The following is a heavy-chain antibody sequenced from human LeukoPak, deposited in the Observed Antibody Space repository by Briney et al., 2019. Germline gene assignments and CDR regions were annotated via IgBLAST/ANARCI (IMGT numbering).Heavy chain of an antibody. Sequence: ASVKVSCKASGGTFSSYAISWVRQAPGQGLEWMGGIIPIFGTANYAQKFQGRVTMTEDTSTDTAYMELSSLRSEDTAVYYCATDGDVLRFLEWSAWGQGTLVTVSS. V-gene: IGHV1-69*06. D-gene: IGHD3-3*01. CDR2: IIPIFGTA. CDR1: GGTFSSYA. CDR3: ATDGDVLRFLEWSA. J-gene: IGHJ1*01.